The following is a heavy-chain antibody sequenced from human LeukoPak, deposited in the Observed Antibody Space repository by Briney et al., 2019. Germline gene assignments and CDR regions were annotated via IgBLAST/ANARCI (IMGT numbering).Heavy chain of an antibody. V-gene: IGHV4-39*01. D-gene: IGHD6-13*01. Sequence: SETLSLTCTASGGSISSSSYYWGWIRQPPGKGLEWIGSIYYSGSTYYNPSLKSRVTISVDTSKNQFSLKLSSVTAADTAVYYCARRAAAGPGFDYWGQGTLVTVSS. CDR1: GGSISSSSYY. CDR3: ARRAAAGPGFDY. CDR2: IYYSGST. J-gene: IGHJ4*02.